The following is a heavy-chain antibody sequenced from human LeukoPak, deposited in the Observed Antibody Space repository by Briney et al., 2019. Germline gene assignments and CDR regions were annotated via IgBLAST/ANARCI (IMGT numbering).Heavy chain of an antibody. CDR2: IYDSGST. Sequence: SETLSLTCAVYGGSFSGYYWSWTRQPPGKGLEWIGYIYDSGSTNYHPSLTSRVTLSMDTSKKQFSLKLSSVTAADTAVYYCTRGLLVGNTGYYFDYWGQGTLVTVSS. D-gene: IGHD1-26*01. V-gene: IGHV4-59*13. CDR1: GGSFSGYY. CDR3: TRGLLVGNTGYYFDY. J-gene: IGHJ4*02.